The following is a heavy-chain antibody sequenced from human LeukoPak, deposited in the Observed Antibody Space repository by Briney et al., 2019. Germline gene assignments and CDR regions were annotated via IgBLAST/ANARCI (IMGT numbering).Heavy chain of an antibody. D-gene: IGHD1-20*01. CDR2: ISAYNGNT. J-gene: IGHJ6*02. CDR3: ARSGVTGSPYYYYGMDV. Sequence: ASVKVSCKASGYTFTSYGISWVRQAPGQGLEWMGWISAYNGNTNYAQKLQGRVTMTTDTSTSTAYMELRSLRSDDTAVYYCARSGVTGSPYYYYGMDVWGQGTTVTVSS. V-gene: IGHV1-18*01. CDR1: GYTFTSYG.